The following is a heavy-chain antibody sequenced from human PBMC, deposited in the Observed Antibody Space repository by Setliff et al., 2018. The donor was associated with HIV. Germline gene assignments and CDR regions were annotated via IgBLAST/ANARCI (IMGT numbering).Heavy chain of an antibody. CDR2: ISAFSGNT. Sequence: ASVKVSCKASGYTLTDFYIHWVRQAPGQGLEWMGLISAFSGNTNSAQKVQGRVTMTTDTSTTTAYMELRSLRSEDTAVYYCARVPQDAYNYPFSYSYYMDVWGKGTTVTVSS. V-gene: IGHV1-18*04. D-gene: IGHD3-16*01. CDR1: GYTLTDFY. CDR3: ARVPQDAYNYPFSYSYYMDV. J-gene: IGHJ6*03.